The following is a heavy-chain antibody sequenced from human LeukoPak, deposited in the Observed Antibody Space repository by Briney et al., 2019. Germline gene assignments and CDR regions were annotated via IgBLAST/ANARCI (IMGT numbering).Heavy chain of an antibody. Sequence: ASVKVSCKVSGYTLTGLSMHWVRQAPGKGLEWMGGFDPEDGETIYAQKFQGRVTMTEDTSTDTAYMGLSSLRSEDTAVYYCATGVEKWELLGPIDYWGQGTLVTVSS. D-gene: IGHD1-26*01. CDR2: FDPEDGET. CDR3: ATGVEKWELLGPIDY. V-gene: IGHV1-24*01. J-gene: IGHJ4*02. CDR1: GYTLTGLS.